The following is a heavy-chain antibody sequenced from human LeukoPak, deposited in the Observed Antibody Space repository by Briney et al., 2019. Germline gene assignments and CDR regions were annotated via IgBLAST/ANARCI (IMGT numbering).Heavy chain of an antibody. Sequence: GGSLRLSCAASGFTVSSNYMSWIRQAPGKGLEWGSVNYISGNTYYADSVKGIFTISRDNSKNTLYLQMNSLRAEDTAVYYCARDLAWFGEEGMDVWGQGTTVTVSS. V-gene: IGHV3-66*01. CDR1: GFTVSSNY. CDR2: NYISGNT. CDR3: ARDLAWFGEEGMDV. D-gene: IGHD3-10*01. J-gene: IGHJ6*02.